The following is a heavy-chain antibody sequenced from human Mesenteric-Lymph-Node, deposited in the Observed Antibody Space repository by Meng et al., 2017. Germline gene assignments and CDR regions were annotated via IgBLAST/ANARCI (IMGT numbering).Heavy chain of an antibody. D-gene: IGHD3-10*01. CDR1: GGTFSSYT. CDR2: IIPILGIA. V-gene: IGHV1-69*04. CDR3: ATDLSGSYTKAFDY. Sequence: SVKVSCKASGGTFSSYTISWVRQAPGQGLEWMGRIIPILGIANYAQKFQGRVTITADESTSTAYMELSSLRSEDTAVYYCATDLSGSYTKAFDYWGQGTLVTVSS. J-gene: IGHJ4*02.